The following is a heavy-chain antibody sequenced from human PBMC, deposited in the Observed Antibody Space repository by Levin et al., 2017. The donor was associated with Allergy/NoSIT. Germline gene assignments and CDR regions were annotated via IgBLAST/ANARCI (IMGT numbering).Heavy chain of an antibody. CDR3: ATWNSDYDIRTGYYVDY. CDR2: IYPGDSDI. Sequence: GESLPLSFPSSFSLFPPSFLFFFLHLPFPGLAWLGIIYPGDSDIRYSPSFRGQVTISADKSINTAYLQWSSLKASDTAMYYCATWNSDYDIRTGYYVDYWGQGTLVTVSS. V-gene: IGHV5-51*01. J-gene: IGHJ4*02. D-gene: IGHD3-9*01. CDR1: FSLFPPSF.